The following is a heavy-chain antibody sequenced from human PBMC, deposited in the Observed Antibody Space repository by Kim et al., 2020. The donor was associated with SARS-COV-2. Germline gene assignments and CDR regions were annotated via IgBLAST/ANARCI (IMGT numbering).Heavy chain of an antibody. CDR3: ARGDITMVRGVIITSPFDY. Sequence: SVKVSCKASGGTFSSYAISWVRQAPGQGLEWMGGIIPIFGTANYAQKFQGRVTITADESTSTAYMELGSLRSEDTAVYYCARGDITMVRGVIITSPFDYWGQGTLVTVSS. D-gene: IGHD3-10*01. CDR1: GGTFSSYA. V-gene: IGHV1-69*13. CDR2: IIPIFGTA. J-gene: IGHJ4*02.